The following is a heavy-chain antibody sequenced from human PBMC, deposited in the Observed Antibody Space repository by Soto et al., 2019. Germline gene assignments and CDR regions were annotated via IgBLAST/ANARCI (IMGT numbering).Heavy chain of an antibody. CDR2: INAGNGYT. D-gene: IGHD2-2*01. CDR1: GYTFTSYA. V-gene: IGHV1-3*01. Sequence: ASVKVSCKAPGYTFTSYAMHWVRQAPGQRLEWMGWINAGNGYTKYSQKFQGRVTVTRDTSASTAYMELSSLRSEDTAVYYCATAGDDCSTTTCYVIDYWGQGTLVTVSS. J-gene: IGHJ4*02. CDR3: ATAGDDCSTTTCYVIDY.